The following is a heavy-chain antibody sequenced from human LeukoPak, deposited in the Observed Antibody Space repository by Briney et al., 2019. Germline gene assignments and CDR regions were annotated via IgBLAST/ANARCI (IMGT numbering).Heavy chain of an antibody. Sequence: QPGGSLRLSCAASGFTFSSYAMSWVRRAPGKGLEWVSAISGSGGGTYYADSVKGRFTISRDNSKNTLYLQMNSLRAEDTAVYYCARGAYYYGSGSYPPDHFDYWGQGTLVTVSS. D-gene: IGHD3-10*01. V-gene: IGHV3-23*01. J-gene: IGHJ4*02. CDR3: ARGAYYYGSGSYPPDHFDY. CDR2: ISGSGGGT. CDR1: GFTFSSYA.